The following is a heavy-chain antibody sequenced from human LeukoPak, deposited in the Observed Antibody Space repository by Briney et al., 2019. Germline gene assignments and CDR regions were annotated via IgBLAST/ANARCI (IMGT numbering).Heavy chain of an antibody. Sequence: SETLSLTCTVSGGSISSYYWSWIRQPPGKGLEWIGYIYYSGSTNYNPSLKSRVTISVDTSKNQFSLKLSSVTAADTAVYYCARPGYSGPLNYYYYGMDVWGQGTTVTVSS. V-gene: IGHV4-59*01. CDR1: GGSISSYY. J-gene: IGHJ6*02. CDR3: ARPGYSGPLNYYYYGMDV. D-gene: IGHD5-12*01. CDR2: IYYSGST.